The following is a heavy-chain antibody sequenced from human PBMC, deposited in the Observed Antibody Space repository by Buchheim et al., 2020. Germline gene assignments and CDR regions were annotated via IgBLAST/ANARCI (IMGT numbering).Heavy chain of an antibody. CDR3: ARVSGGVYYFYGMDV. CDR1: GYSFTTYW. D-gene: IGHD3-3*02. CDR2: IYPGDSET. J-gene: IGHJ6*02. Sequence: EVQLVQSGAEVKKPGESLKISCKGSGYSFTTYWIAWVRQMPGKGLEWMGIIYPGDSETKYSPSFQGQVTISADKSITNAYLQWSSLKASDTAMYYCARVSGGVYYFYGMDVWGQGT. V-gene: IGHV5-51*01.